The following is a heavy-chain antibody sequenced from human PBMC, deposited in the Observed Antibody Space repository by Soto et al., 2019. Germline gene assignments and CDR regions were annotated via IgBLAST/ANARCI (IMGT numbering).Heavy chain of an antibody. D-gene: IGHD2-8*01. CDR1: GGTFSSYA. CDR3: ARGVHIVLMVYAADAFDI. J-gene: IGHJ3*02. CDR2: IIPIFGTA. Sequence: GASVKVSCKASGGTFSSYAISWVRQAPGQGLEWMGGIIPIFGTANYAQKFQGRVTITADESTSTAYMELSSLRSEDTAVYYCARGVHIVLMVYAADAFDIWGQGTMVTV. V-gene: IGHV1-69*13.